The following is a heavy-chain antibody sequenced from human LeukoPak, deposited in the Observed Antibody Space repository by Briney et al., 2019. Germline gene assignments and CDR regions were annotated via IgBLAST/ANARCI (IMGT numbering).Heavy chain of an antibody. CDR1: GGSFSGYY. J-gene: IGHJ4*02. CDR2: INHSGST. CDR3: ARGYHVDTAMVYVTDY. V-gene: IGHV4-34*01. Sequence: PSETLSLTCAVYGGSFSGYYWSWIRQPPGKGLEWIGEINHSGSTNYNPSLTSRVTISVDTSKNQFSLKLSSVTAADTAVYYCARGYHVDTAMVYVTDYWGQGTLVTVSS. D-gene: IGHD5-18*01.